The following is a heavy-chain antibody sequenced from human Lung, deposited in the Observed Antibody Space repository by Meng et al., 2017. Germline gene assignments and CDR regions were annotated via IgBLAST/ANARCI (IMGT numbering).Heavy chain of an antibody. CDR1: GGSFSEYD. J-gene: IGHJ4*02. CDR3: ARGPTTMAHDFDY. Sequence: QVQLQQGGAGLLKPSEDLSLTCVVSGGSFSEYDWSWIRQPPGKGLEWIGEINHSGSTNYNPSLESRATISVDTSQNNLSLKLSSVTAADSAVYYCARGPTTMAHDFDYWGQGTLVTVSS. V-gene: IGHV4-34*01. CDR2: INHSGST. D-gene: IGHD4-11*01.